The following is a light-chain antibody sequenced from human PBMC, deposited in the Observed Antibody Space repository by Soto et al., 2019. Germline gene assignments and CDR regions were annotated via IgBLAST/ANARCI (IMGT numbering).Light chain of an antibody. CDR1: QSVSSSY. CDR3: YSYGRRRLT. J-gene: IGKJ4*01. CDR2: GAS. Sequence: SQSVSSSYLAWYQQTNGQAPRLLIYGASSRATGIPDRFSGSGSATDFDLAIRSLAPDASSLYYRYSYGRRRLTVGGGTKVDIK. V-gene: IGKV3-20*01.